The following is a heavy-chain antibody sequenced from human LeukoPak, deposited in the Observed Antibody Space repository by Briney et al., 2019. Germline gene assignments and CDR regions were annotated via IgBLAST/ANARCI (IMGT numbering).Heavy chain of an antibody. J-gene: IGHJ3*02. CDR3: VRSLVGATHSDAFDI. CDR2: MNPNSGNT. CDR1: GYTFTSYD. V-gene: IGHV1-8*03. D-gene: IGHD1-26*01. Sequence: ASVKVSCKASGYTFTSYDINWVRQATGQGLEWMGWMNPNSGNTGYAQKFQGRVTITRNTSISTAYMELSSLRSEDTAVYYCVRSLVGATHSDAFDIWGQGTMVTVSS.